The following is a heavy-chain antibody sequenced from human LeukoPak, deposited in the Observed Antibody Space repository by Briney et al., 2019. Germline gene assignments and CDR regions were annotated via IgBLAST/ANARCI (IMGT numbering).Heavy chain of an antibody. CDR3: ARVARPRYSSTEDDAFDI. V-gene: IGHV4-34*01. J-gene: IGHJ3*02. CDR1: GGSFSGYY. D-gene: IGHD6-13*01. Sequence: SETLSLTCAVYGGSFSGYYWSWIRQPPGKGLEWIGEIYHSGSTNYNPSLKSRVTISVDKSKNQFSLKLSSVTAADTAVYYCARVARPRYSSTEDDAFDIWGQGTMVTVSS. CDR2: IYHSGST.